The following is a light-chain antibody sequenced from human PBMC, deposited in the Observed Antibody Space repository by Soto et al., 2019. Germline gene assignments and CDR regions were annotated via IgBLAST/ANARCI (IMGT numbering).Light chain of an antibody. CDR3: QQSYSTPYA. CDR1: QSVISY. Sequence: DIQMTQSPSSLSASVGDRVTITYRASQSVISYLNWYQQKPGKAPNLLIYAASSLQSGVPSRFSGSGSGTDFTLTISSLQPEDFAIYYCQQSYSTPYAFGQGTNLEIK. J-gene: IGKJ2*01. CDR2: AAS. V-gene: IGKV1-39*01.